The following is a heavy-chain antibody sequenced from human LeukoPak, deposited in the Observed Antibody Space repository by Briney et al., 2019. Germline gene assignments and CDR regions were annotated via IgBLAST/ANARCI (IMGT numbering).Heavy chain of an antibody. CDR1: EYTFTGYS. D-gene: IGHD2-21*02. CDR3: ARPNGDYYNWFDP. J-gene: IGHJ5*02. CDR2: INPNSGDT. V-gene: IGHV1-2*02. Sequence: GASVKASCKASEYTFTGYSIHWVRQAPGQGLEWMGCINPNSGDTNYPQKFQDRVTLSRDTSISTAYMELTDLRSDDTAMYYCARPNGDYYNWFDPWGQGTLVTVSS.